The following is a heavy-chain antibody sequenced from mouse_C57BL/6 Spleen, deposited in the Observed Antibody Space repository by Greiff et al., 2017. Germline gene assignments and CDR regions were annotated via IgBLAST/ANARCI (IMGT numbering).Heavy chain of an antibody. CDR1: GFTFSNYW. CDR2: IRLKSDNYAT. Sequence: EVMLVESGGGLVQPGGSMKLSCVASGFTFSNYWMNWVRQSPEKGLEWVAQIRLKSDNYATHYAESVKGRFTISRDDSKSSVYLRMNNLRAEDTGIYYCTGGWSLYYFDYWGQGTTLTVSS. J-gene: IGHJ2*01. CDR3: TGGWSLYYFDY. D-gene: IGHD2-3*01. V-gene: IGHV6-3*01.